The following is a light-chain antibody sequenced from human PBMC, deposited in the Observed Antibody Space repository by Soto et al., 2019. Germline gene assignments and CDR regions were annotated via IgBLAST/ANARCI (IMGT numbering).Light chain of an antibody. V-gene: IGKV1-12*01. CDR3: QQANSFPLT. J-gene: IGKJ4*01. CDR2: GAS. CDR1: QDIMKD. Sequence: IQMTQPPSSLSASVGDRVTITWRASQDIMKDLSWYQQRPGKAPQIVIYGASSLQSGVPSRFRGRGSGTDFTLTISSLQPEAFATYNCQQANSFPLTFGGGTKVEIK.